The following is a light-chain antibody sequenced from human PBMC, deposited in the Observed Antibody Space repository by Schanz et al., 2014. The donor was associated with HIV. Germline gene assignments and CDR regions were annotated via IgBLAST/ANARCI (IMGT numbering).Light chain of an antibody. CDR1: SSDIGGYDV. V-gene: IGLV2-14*03. J-gene: IGLJ3*02. CDR2: DVT. CDR3: SSYGGGDTLL. Sequence: QSVLTQPASVSGSPGQSITISCTGTSSDIGGYDVVSWYQQHPDKAPKLIIYDVTTRPSGISYRFSGSKSGNTASLTISGLLAEDEADYYCSSYGGGDTLLFGGGTKLTVL.